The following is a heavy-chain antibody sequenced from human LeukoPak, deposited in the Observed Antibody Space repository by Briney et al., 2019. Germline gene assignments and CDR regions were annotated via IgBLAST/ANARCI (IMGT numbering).Heavy chain of an antibody. CDR2: ISAYNGNT. CDR3: ARSCSGGSCYSAYFDY. CDR1: GYTFTSYG. Sequence: ASVKVSCKASGYTFTSYGISWVRQAPGQGLEWMGWISAYNGNTNYAQKLQGRVTMTTDTSTSTAYMELRSLRSDDTTVYYCARSCSGGSCYSAYFDYWGQGTLVTVSS. D-gene: IGHD2-15*01. V-gene: IGHV1-18*01. J-gene: IGHJ4*02.